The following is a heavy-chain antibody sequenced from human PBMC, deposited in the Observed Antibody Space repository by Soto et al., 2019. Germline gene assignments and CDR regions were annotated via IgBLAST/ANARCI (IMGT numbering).Heavy chain of an antibody. Sequence: GGSLRLSCAASGFTFSSYAMSWVRQAPGKGLEWVSAISGSGGSTYYADSVKGRFTISRDNSKNTLYLQMNSPRAEDTAVYYCAKDQEWLPIGEFDYWGQGTLVTVS. CDR3: AKDQEWLPIGEFDY. CDR2: ISGSGGST. J-gene: IGHJ4*02. CDR1: GFTFSSYA. D-gene: IGHD6-19*01. V-gene: IGHV3-23*01.